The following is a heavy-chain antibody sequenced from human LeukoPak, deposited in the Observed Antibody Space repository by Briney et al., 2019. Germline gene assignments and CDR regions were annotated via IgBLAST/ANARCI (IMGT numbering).Heavy chain of an antibody. Sequence: ASVKVSCKASGYTFTGYYMHWVRQAPGQGLEWMGWINPNSGGTNYAQKFQGRVTMTRDTSISTAYMELSRLRSDDTAVYYCARDLSPYYDILTGYSPFDYWGQGTLVTVSS. J-gene: IGHJ4*02. CDR1: GYTFTGYY. V-gene: IGHV1-2*02. D-gene: IGHD3-9*01. CDR2: INPNSGGT. CDR3: ARDLSPYYDILTGYSPFDY.